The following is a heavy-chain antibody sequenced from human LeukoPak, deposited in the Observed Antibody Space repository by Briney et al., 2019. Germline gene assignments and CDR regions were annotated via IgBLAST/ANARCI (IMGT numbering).Heavy chain of an antibody. CDR1: GFTFSSYA. CDR2: ISGSGNST. D-gene: IGHD4-17*01. V-gene: IGHV3-23*01. Sequence: GGSLRLSCAASGFTFSSYAMSWVRQAPGKGLEWVSGISGSGNSTYYADSVKGRFTISRDNSKNTLYLQMNSLRAEDTAVYYCAKNADYGDYRNWFDPRGQGTLVTVSS. J-gene: IGHJ5*02. CDR3: AKNADYGDYRNWFDP.